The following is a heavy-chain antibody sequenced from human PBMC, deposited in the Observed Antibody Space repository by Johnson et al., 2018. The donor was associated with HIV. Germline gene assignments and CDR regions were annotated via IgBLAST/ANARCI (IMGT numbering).Heavy chain of an antibody. Sequence: VQLVESGGGLVKPGGSLRLSCAASGFTFSSYAMHWVRQAPGKGLEWVSAIGTAGDTYSANSVKGRFTISRDNSKNTLYLQMGSLRAEDMAVYFCAKEGRISMIVGGAFYIWGQGTMVTVSS. CDR2: IGTAGDT. D-gene: IGHD3-22*01. V-gene: IGHV3-64*01. J-gene: IGHJ3*02. CDR1: GFTFSSYA. CDR3: AKEGRISMIVGGAFYI.